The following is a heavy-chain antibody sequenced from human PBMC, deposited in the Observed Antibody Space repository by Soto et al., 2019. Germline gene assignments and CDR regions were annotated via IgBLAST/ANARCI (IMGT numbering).Heavy chain of an antibody. D-gene: IGHD6-13*01. CDR1: GGTFSSYT. V-gene: IGHV1-69*02. Sequence: QVQLVQSGAEVKKPGSSVKVSCKASGGTFSSYTISWVRQAPGQGLEWMGRIIPILGIANYAQKFQGRVTITADKSTSTAYMELSSLRSEDTAVYYCARGGYWQQLTRGDAFDIWGQGTMVTVSS. CDR2: IIPILGIA. J-gene: IGHJ3*02. CDR3: ARGGYWQQLTRGDAFDI.